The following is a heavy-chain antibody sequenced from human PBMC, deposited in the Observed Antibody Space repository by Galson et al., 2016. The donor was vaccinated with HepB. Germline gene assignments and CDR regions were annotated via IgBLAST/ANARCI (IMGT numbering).Heavy chain of an antibody. Sequence: SLSPTCPVSGRSISSGGYHWTWIRQHPGKGLEWFGYIFYSGTTYYHPSPKSRLSITVDTSKNQFSLKLSSVTAADTAMYYCARGSYYYGSGSYWHWFDPWGQGTLVTVSS. V-gene: IGHV4-31*03. CDR2: IFYSGTT. J-gene: IGHJ5*02. CDR3: ARGSYYYGSGSYWHWFDP. CDR1: GRSISSGGYH. D-gene: IGHD3-10*01.